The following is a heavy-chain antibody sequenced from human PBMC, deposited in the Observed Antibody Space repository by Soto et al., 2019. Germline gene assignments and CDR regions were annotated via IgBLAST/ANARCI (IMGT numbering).Heavy chain of an antibody. CDR3: TTESGCSGGSCYSGFYYYGMDV. V-gene: IGHV3-15*07. Sequence: GGSLRLSCAASGFTFSNAWMNWVRQAPGKGLEWVGRIKSKTDGGTTDYAAPVKGRFTISRDDSKNTLYLQMNSLKTEDTAVYYCTTESGCSGGSCYSGFYYYGMDVWGQGTTVTVSS. D-gene: IGHD2-15*01. CDR2: IKSKTDGGTT. CDR1: GFTFSNAW. J-gene: IGHJ6*02.